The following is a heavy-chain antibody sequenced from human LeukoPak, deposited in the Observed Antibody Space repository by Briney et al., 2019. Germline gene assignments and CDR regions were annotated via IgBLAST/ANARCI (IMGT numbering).Heavy chain of an antibody. J-gene: IGHJ5*02. Sequence: GGSLRLSCAASGFTFSSYGMHWVRQAPGKGLEWVAFIRYDGSNKYYADSVKGRFTISRDNSKNTLYLQMNSLRAEDTAVYYCAKSPVGIVVVPAAMNWFDPWGQGTLVTVSS. D-gene: IGHD2-2*03. CDR2: IRYDGSNK. CDR1: GFTFSSYG. CDR3: AKSPVGIVVVPAAMNWFDP. V-gene: IGHV3-30*02.